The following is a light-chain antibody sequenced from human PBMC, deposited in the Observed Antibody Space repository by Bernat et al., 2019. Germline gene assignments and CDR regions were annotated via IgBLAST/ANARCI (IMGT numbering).Light chain of an antibody. Sequence: EIVLTQSPGTLSLSPGERATLSCRASPSGSSSYVGWYQQRPGQAPRLLIYGASNRATGIPLRFSGSGSGAEYPLTISRLEPEDFAVYYCHHNGRAPHTFGQGTRVEIK. CDR3: HHNGRAPHT. J-gene: IGKJ2*01. CDR1: PSGSSSY. CDR2: GAS. V-gene: IGKV3-20*01.